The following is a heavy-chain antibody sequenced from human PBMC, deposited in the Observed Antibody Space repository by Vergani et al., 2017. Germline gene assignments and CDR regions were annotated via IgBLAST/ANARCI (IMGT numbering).Heavy chain of an antibody. D-gene: IGHD3-22*01. CDR2: IYYSGST. CDR1: GGSISSYY. V-gene: IGHV4-59*01. J-gene: IGHJ4*02. CDR3: ARGRAQDYYDSSGYYPLFDY. Sequence: QVQLQESGPGLVKPSETLSLTCTVSGGSISSYYWSWIRQPPGQGLEWIGYIYYSGSTNYNPSLKSRVTISVDTSKNQFSLKLSSVTAADTAVYYCARGRAQDYYDSSGYYPLFDYWGQGTLVTVSS.